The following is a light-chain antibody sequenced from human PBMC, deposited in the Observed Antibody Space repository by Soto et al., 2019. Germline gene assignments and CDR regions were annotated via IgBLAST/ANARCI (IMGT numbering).Light chain of an antibody. CDR3: QQYNSFST. Sequence: EIQMAQSPSTLSDPVGDIVTITCRASQSISSWLAWYQQKPGKAPKLLIYKASSLESGVPSRFSGSGSGTEFTLTISSLQPDDFATYYCQQYNSFSTFGQGTKVDI. CDR1: QSISSW. J-gene: IGKJ1*01. V-gene: IGKV1-5*03. CDR2: KAS.